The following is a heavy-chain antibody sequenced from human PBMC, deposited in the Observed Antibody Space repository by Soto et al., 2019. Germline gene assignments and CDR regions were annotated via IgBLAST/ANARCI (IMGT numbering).Heavy chain of an antibody. J-gene: IGHJ6*02. CDR1: NYTFTTHG. V-gene: IGHV1-18*01. CDR2: ISGYNGNT. Sequence: ASVKVSCKAANYTFTTHGITWVRQAPGQGLEWMGWISGYNGNTKYAQKFQGRVTMTTDPSTSTAYVELRSLRSDDTAVYFCARDVPTTMGMGFWHGLDVCGQGTTVTVS. D-gene: IGHD5-18*01. CDR3: ARDVPTTMGMGFWHGLDV.